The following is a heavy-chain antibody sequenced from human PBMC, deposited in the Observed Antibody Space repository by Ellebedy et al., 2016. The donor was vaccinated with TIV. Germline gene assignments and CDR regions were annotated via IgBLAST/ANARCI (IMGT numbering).Heavy chain of an antibody. CDR1: GFTFSSYW. CDR3: ARGGEMATIKSAEFDY. CDR2: IKQDGSEK. Sequence: GESLKISCAASGFTFSSYWMSWVRQAPGKGLEWVANIKQDGSEKYYVDSVKGRFTISRDNAKNSLYLQMNSLRAEDTAVYYCARGGEMATIKSAEFDYWGQGTLVTVSS. J-gene: IGHJ4*02. V-gene: IGHV3-7*04. D-gene: IGHD5-24*01.